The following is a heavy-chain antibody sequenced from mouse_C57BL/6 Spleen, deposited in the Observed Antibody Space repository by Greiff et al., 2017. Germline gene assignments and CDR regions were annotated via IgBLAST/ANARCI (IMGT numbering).Heavy chain of an antibody. D-gene: IGHD2-5*01. CDR2: ISYDGSN. V-gene: IGHV3-6*01. Sequence: EVKLQESGPGLVKPSQSLSLTCSVTGYSITSGYYWNWIRQFPGNKLEWMGYISYDGSNNYNPSLNNRISITRDTSKNQFFLKLNSVTTEDTATYYCARAGYSNYYWYFDVWGTGTTVTVSS. CDR3: ARAGYSNYYWYFDV. J-gene: IGHJ1*03. CDR1: GYSITSGYY.